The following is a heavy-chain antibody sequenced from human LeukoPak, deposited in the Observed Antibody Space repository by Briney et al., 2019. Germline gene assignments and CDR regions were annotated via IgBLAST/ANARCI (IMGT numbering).Heavy chain of an antibody. CDR1: GGSISSYY. CDR2: FYTSGST. CDR3: ARVWPGGWEFDY. Sequence: SETLSLTCSVSGGSISSYYWSWIRQPAGKGLEYIGRFYTSGSTNYNPSPESRVTMSVDKSKNQFSLKLTSVTAADTAVYYCARVWPGGWEFDYWGQGTLVTVSS. D-gene: IGHD6-19*01. J-gene: IGHJ4*02. V-gene: IGHV4-4*07.